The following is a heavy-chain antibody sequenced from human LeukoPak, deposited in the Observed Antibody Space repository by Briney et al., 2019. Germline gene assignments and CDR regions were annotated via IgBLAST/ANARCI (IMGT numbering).Heavy chain of an antibody. CDR2: INHSGST. J-gene: IGHJ6*03. CDR3: ASRSTSRYYYYYYMDV. Sequence: SETLSLTCAVYGGSFSGYYWSWIRQPPGKRLEWIGEINHSGSTNYNPSLKSRVTISVDTSKNQFSLKLSSVTAADTAVYYCASRSTSRYYYYYYMDVWGKGTTVTVSS. CDR1: GGSFSGYY. V-gene: IGHV4-34*01. D-gene: IGHD2-2*01.